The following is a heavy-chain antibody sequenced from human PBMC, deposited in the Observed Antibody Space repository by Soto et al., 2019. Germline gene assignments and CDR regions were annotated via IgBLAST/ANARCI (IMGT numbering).Heavy chain of an antibody. V-gene: IGHV3-30*18. Sequence: VGSLSLSCAASGFPFSSYCVHWVRPAPGKGLEWVAVISYDGSNKYYADSVKGRFTISRDNSKNTLYLQMNSLRAEDTAVYYCAKEDGGLGYYDSSGYSKNVDYWGQGTLVNVSA. CDR3: AKEDGGLGYYDSSGYSKNVDY. D-gene: IGHD3-22*01. CDR2: ISYDGSNK. CDR1: GFPFSSYC. J-gene: IGHJ4*02.